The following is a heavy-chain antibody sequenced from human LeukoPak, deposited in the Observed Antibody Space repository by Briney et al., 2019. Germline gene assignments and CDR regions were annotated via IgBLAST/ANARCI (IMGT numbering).Heavy chain of an antibody. V-gene: IGHV3-53*01. CDR2: IYSGGST. CDR1: GFTVSSNY. Sequence: PGGSLRLSCAASGFTVSSNYMSWVRQAPGKGLEWVSVIYSGGSTYYADSVKGRFTISRDNSKNTLYLQMNSLRAEDTAVYYCARSYSYSSGSYYDYWGQGTLVTVSS. J-gene: IGHJ4*02. CDR3: ARSYSYSSGSYYDY. D-gene: IGHD3-10*01.